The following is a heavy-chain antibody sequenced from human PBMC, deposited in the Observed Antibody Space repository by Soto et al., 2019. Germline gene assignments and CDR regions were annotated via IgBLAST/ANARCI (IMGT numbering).Heavy chain of an antibody. D-gene: IGHD5-12*01. V-gene: IGHV3-48*02. Sequence: PGGSLRLSCAASGFTLSRYSMNWVRQAPGKGLEWLSYIDPSSETIYYAASVKGRFIISRDNAKNSLYLQMNSLRDDDTALYYCARGGVATIFGDSWGRGTLVTVSS. J-gene: IGHJ4*02. CDR3: ARGGVATIFGDS. CDR2: IDPSSETI. CDR1: GFTLSRYS.